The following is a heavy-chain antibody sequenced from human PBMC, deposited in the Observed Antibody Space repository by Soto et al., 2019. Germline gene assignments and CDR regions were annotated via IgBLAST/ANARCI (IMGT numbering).Heavy chain of an antibody. V-gene: IGHV3-23*01. D-gene: IGHD6-6*01. CDR2: LSGSGGST. CDR1: GFTFSSYA. J-gene: IGHJ6*02. CDR3: AQSDSSSWDYYYGIDV. Sequence: EVQLLESGGGLVQPGGSLRLSCAASGFTFSSYAMSWVRQAPGKGLERVSALSGSGGSTYYADSVKGRFTISRDNAKNTLYLQMNSLRAEDTAVYYGAQSDSSSWDYYYGIDVWGQGTTVTVSS.